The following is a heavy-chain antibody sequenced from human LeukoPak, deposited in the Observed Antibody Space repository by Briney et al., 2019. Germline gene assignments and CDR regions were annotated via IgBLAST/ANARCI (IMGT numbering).Heavy chain of an antibody. CDR3: ARAGGGGNSNWFDP. V-gene: IGHV1-3*01. Sequence: ASVKVSCEASGYTFTSYAMHWVRQAPGQRLEWMGWINAGNGNTKYSQKFQGRVTITRDTSASTAYMELSSLRSEDTAVYYCARAGGGGNSNWFDPWGQGTLVTVSS. D-gene: IGHD2-21*01. J-gene: IGHJ5*02. CDR1: GYTFTSYA. CDR2: INAGNGNT.